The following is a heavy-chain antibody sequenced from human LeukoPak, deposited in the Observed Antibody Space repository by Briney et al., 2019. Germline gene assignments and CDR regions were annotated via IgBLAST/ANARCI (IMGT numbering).Heavy chain of an antibody. CDR2: IRQSGGT. D-gene: IGHD6-19*01. V-gene: IGHV4-34*01. CDR1: GGSFSTYF. Sequence: PSETLSLTCGVYGGSFSTYFWSWIRQAPGEGLEWIGEIRQSGGTNYNPSLKSRLTISVDTSKNQFSLKLNSVTAADTAVYYCARDYGVWLVPSSWGQGTVVTVPS. CDR3: ARDYGVWLVPSS. J-gene: IGHJ5*02.